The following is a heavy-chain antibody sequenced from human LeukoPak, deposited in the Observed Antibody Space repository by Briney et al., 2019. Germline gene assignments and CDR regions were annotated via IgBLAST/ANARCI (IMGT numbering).Heavy chain of an antibody. CDR3: ARSFVVVTAMSDAFDI. Sequence: SETLSLTCTVSGGSISSYYWSWIRQPPGKGLEWIGYIYYSGSTNYNPSLKSRVTISVDTSKNQFSLKLSSVTAADTAVYYCARSFVVVTAMSDAFDIWGQGTMVTVSS. D-gene: IGHD2-21*02. J-gene: IGHJ3*02. CDR1: GGSISSYY. CDR2: IYYSGST. V-gene: IGHV4-59*08.